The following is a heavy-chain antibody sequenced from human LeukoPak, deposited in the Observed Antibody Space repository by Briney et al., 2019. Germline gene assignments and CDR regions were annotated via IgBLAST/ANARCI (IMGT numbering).Heavy chain of an antibody. D-gene: IGHD5-24*01. CDR1: GYTFTSYY. CDR2: INPSGGST. V-gene: IGHV1-46*01. Sequence: GASVKVSCKASGYTFTSYYMHWVRQAPGQGLEWMGIINPSGGSTSYAQKFQGRVTMTRDTSTSTVYMELSSLRSEDTAVYYCAREEFKMATSHYYFDYWGQGTLVTVSS. CDR3: AREEFKMATSHYYFDY. J-gene: IGHJ4*02.